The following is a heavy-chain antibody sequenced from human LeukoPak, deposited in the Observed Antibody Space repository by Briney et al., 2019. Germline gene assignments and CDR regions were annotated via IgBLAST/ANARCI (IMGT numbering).Heavy chain of an antibody. D-gene: IGHD6-13*01. CDR2: IRSKAYGGTT. J-gene: IGHJ4*02. CDR1: GFTFGDYA. CDR3: TTYKQLVKN. V-gene: IGHV3-49*04. Sequence: GRSLGLSCTASGFTFGDYAMSWVRQAPGKGLEWVGFIRSKAYGGTTEYAASVKGRFTISRDDSKSIAYLQMNSLKTEDTAVYYCTTYKQLVKNWGQGTLVTVSS.